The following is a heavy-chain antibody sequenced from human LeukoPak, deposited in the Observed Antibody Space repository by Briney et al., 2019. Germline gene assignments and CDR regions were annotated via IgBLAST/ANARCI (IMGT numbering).Heavy chain of an antibody. V-gene: IGHV3-23*01. CDR3: AIPSSYDGSRYYHAY. J-gene: IGHJ4*02. D-gene: IGHD3-22*01. CDR1: GFTFSSYA. CDR2: ISGSGGDT. Sequence: GGSLRLSCAASGFTFSSYALSWVRQAPGKGLEWVSVISGSGGDTSYADSVRGRFTISRDNARNSLYLQMNSLRADDTAVYYCAIPSSYDGSRYYHAYWGQGTLVSVSS.